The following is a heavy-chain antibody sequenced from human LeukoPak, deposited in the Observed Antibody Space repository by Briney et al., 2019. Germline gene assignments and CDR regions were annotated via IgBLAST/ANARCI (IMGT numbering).Heavy chain of an antibody. V-gene: IGHV1-18*01. CDR3: AREESFIAVAGFLDY. J-gene: IGHJ4*02. D-gene: IGHD6-19*01. CDR1: GYTFTSYG. Sequence: GASVKVSCKASGYTFTSYGISWVRQAPGQGLEWMGWISAYNGNTNYAQKLQGRVTMTTDTSTSTAYMELRSLRSDDTAVYYCAREESFIAVAGFLDYWGQGTLVTVSS. CDR2: ISAYNGNT.